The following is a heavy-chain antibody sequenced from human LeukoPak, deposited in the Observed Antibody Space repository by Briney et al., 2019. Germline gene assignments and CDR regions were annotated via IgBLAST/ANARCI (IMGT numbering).Heavy chain of an antibody. CDR1: GFTLSTYA. D-gene: IGHD5-24*01. Sequence: GGSLRLSCAASGFTLSTYAMSWVRQTPGKGLEWVAATSSSDAGTYHADSVRGRFTISRDNSKNTVYLQMNSLRPEDTAVYYCARMATITWYFDYWGQGTLVTVSS. V-gene: IGHV3-23*01. CDR2: TSSSDAGT. J-gene: IGHJ4*02. CDR3: ARMATITWYFDY.